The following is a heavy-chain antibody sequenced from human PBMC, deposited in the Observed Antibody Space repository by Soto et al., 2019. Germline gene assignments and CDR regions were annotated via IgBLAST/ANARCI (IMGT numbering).Heavy chain of an antibody. CDR3: ARAGGRYAITAYDV. CDR1: GVSINSYY. J-gene: IGHJ3*01. CDR2: IYYSGTT. D-gene: IGHD1-26*01. Sequence: PSETLSLTCAGSGVSINSYYWSWIRQPPGKALEWIGYIYYSGTTNYNPSLKSRVTISVDTSKNQFSLRMSSVTAAETAVYYCARAGGRYAITAYDVWGPGTLVTVSS. V-gene: IGHV4-59*01.